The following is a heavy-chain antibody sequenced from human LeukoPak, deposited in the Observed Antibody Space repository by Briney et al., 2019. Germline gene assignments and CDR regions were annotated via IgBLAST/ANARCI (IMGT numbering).Heavy chain of an antibody. V-gene: IGHV1-69*13. CDR1: GYTFTSYG. CDR3: ARDFSSLKYCSSTSCYGRNWFDP. Sequence: GASVKVSCKASGYTFTSYGISWVRQAPGQGLEWMGGIIPIFGTANYAQKFQGRVTITADESTSTAYMELSSLRSEDTAVYYCARDFSSLKYCSSTSCYGRNWFDPWGQGTLVTVSS. CDR2: IIPIFGTA. D-gene: IGHD2-2*01. J-gene: IGHJ5*02.